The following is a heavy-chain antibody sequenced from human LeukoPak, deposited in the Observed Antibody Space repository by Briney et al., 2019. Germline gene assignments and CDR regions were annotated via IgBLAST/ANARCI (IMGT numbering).Heavy chain of an antibody. Sequence: GASVKVSCKVSGYTLTELSMHWVRLAPGKGLEWMGGFDPEDGETIYAQKFQGRVTMTEDTSTDTAYMELSSLRSEDTAVYYCATERGNYYGSGSYSWWFDPWGQGTPVTVSS. CDR2: FDPEDGET. J-gene: IGHJ5*02. CDR3: ATERGNYYGSGSYSWWFDP. D-gene: IGHD3-10*01. CDR1: GYTLTELS. V-gene: IGHV1-24*01.